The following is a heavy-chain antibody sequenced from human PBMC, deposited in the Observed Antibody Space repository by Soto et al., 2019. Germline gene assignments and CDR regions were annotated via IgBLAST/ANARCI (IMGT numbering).Heavy chain of an antibody. CDR2: INPSGGST. D-gene: IGHD4-4*01. CDR3: AREINGPNSNYAVGAFDI. V-gene: IGHV1-46*01. Sequence: ASVKVSCKASGYTFTSYYMHWVRQAPGQGLEWMGIINPSGGSTSYAQKFQGRVTMTRDTSTSTVYMELSSLRSEDTVVYYCAREINGPNSNYAVGAFDIWGQGTMVTVSS. CDR1: GYTFTSYY. J-gene: IGHJ3*02.